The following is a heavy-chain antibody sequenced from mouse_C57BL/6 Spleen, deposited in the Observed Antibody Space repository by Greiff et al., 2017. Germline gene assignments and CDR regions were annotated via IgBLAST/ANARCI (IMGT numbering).Heavy chain of an antibody. J-gene: IGHJ3*01. V-gene: IGHV1-80*01. D-gene: IGHD2-1*01. CDR1: GYAFSSYW. CDR3: ARRGNGNYGAWFAY. Sequence: VQLQQSGAELVKPGASVKISCKASGYAFSSYWMNWVKQRPGKGLEWIGQIYPGDGDTNYNGKFKGKATLTADKSSSTAYMRLSSLTSEDSAVYFCARRGNGNYGAWFAYWGQGTLVTVSA. CDR2: IYPGDGDT.